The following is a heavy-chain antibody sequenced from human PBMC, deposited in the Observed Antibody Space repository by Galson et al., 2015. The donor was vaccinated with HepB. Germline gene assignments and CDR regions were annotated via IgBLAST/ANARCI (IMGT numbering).Heavy chain of an antibody. CDR2: ISYDGSNK. V-gene: IGHV3-30*18. J-gene: IGHJ4*02. CDR1: GFTFSSYG. Sequence: SLRLSCAASGFTFSSYGMHWVRQAPGKGLEWVAVISYDGSNKYYADSVKGRFTISRDNSKNTLYLQMNSLRAEDTAVYYCAKDLHTGGLVVVPAAPSGDYWGQGTLVTVSS. D-gene: IGHD2-2*01. CDR3: AKDLHTGGLVVVPAAPSGDY.